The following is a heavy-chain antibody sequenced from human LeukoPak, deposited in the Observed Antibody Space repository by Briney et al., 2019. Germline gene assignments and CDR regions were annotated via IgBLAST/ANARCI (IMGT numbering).Heavy chain of an antibody. CDR1: GGSISSSSYY. J-gene: IGHJ4*02. V-gene: IGHV4-39*01. CDR2: IYYSGST. Sequence: SETLSLTCTVSGGSISSSSYYWGWIRQPPGKGLEWIGSIYYSGSTYYNPSLKSRVTISVDTSKNQFSLKLSSVPAADTAVYYCARQRALVGAMPIGYWGQGTLVTVSS. D-gene: IGHD1-26*01. CDR3: ARQRALVGAMPIGY.